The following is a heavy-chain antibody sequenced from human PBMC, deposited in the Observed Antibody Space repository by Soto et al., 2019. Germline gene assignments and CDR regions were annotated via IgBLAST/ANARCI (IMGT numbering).Heavy chain of an antibody. CDR3: GKNNFYYYGWGIYYNGSSFFNY. D-gene: IGHD3-10*01. J-gene: IGHJ4*02. CDR1: GGSISSSSYY. Sequence: PSETLSLTCTVSGGSISSSSYYWGWIRQPPGKGLEWIGSIYYSGSTYYNPSLKSRVTISVDTSKNQFSLKLSSVTAADTAVYYGGKNNFYYYGWGIYYNGSSFFNYGAKGTLATVP. CDR2: IYYSGST. V-gene: IGHV4-39*01.